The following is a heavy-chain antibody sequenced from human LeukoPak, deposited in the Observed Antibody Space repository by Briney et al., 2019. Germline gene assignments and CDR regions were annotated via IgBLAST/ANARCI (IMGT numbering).Heavy chain of an antibody. V-gene: IGHV4-59*01. J-gene: IGHJ6*02. CDR3: ARDQGVAGPYDYGMDV. D-gene: IGHD6-19*01. CDR1: GGSMSSYY. CDR2: IYYSGST. Sequence: SETLSLTCTVSGGSMSSYYWSWIRQPPGKGLGWIGYIYYSGSTNYNPSLKSRVTISVDTSKNQFSLRLSSVTAADTAVYYCARDQGVAGPYDYGMDVWGQGTTVTVSS.